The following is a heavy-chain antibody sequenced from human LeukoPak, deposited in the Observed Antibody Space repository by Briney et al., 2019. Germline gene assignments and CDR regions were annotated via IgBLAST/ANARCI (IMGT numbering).Heavy chain of an antibody. Sequence: SVKVSCKASGGTFSSYAISWVRQAPGQGLEWMGGIIPIFGTANYAQKFQGRVTITADESTSTAYMELSSLRSEDTAVYYCAREPSHYYDSSGHRNYYFDYWGQGTLVTVSS. CDR2: IIPIFGTA. J-gene: IGHJ4*02. CDR1: GGTFSSYA. CDR3: AREPSHYYDSSGHRNYYFDY. D-gene: IGHD3-22*01. V-gene: IGHV1-69*13.